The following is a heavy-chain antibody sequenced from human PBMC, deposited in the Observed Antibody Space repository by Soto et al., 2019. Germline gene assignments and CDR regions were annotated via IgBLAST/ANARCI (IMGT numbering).Heavy chain of an antibody. CDR2: IGTAGDT. J-gene: IGHJ4*02. CDR1: GFTFSSYD. CDR3: ARGYYDSSGYYYGGVYFDY. V-gene: IGHV3-13*01. D-gene: IGHD3-22*01. Sequence: GGSLRLFCAASGFTFSSYDMHWVRQATGKGLEWVSAIGTAGDTYYPGSVKGRFTISRENAKNSLYLQMNSLRAGDTAVYYCARGYYDSSGYYYGGVYFDYWGQGTLVTVSS.